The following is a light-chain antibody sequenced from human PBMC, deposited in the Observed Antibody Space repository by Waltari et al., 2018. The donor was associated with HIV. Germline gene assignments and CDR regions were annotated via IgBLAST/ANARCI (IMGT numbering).Light chain of an antibody. J-gene: IGKJ2*01. CDR3: LQHNDYPRT. Sequence: DIQMTQSPSSLSASVGDRVTITCRATQGIRNALGWYQQKPGEAPKRLIYAASTLQNGVSSRFSCSGSGTEFTLTITRLQPEDVATYYCLQHNDYPRTFGQGTKLEIK. CDR2: AAS. V-gene: IGKV1-17*01. CDR1: QGIRNA.